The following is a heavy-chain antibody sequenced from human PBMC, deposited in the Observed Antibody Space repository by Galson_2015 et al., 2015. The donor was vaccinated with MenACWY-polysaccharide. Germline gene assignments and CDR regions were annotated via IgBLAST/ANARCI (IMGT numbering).Heavy chain of an antibody. CDR3: AREAQYYYDSSGYYDAFDI. J-gene: IGHJ3*02. D-gene: IGHD3-22*01. V-gene: IGHV6-1*01. Sequence: CAISGDSVSSNSAAWNWIRQSPSRGLEWLGRTYYRSKWYNDYAVSVKSRITINPDTSKNQFSLQLNSVTPEDTAVYYCAREAQYYYDSSGYYDAFDIWGQGTMVTDSS. CDR2: TYYRSKWYN. CDR1: GDSVSSNSAA.